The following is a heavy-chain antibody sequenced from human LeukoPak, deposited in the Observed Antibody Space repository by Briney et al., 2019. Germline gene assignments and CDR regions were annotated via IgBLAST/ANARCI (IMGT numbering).Heavy chain of an antibody. CDR3: ARLRQETAFDY. J-gene: IGHJ4*02. V-gene: IGHV5-51*01. Sequence: GESLKISCKGFGYSFTHQYWIGWVRQMPGKGLEWVGIIYPGDSDTRYSPSFQGQVTISADKSTSTAYLQWSSLKASDTAMYYCARLRQETAFDYWGQGTLVTVSS. CDR1: GYSFTHQYW. D-gene: IGHD1-14*01. CDR2: IYPGDSDT.